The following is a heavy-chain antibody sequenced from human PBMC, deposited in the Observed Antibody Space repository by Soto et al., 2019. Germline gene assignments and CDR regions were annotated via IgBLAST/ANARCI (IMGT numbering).Heavy chain of an antibody. J-gene: IGHJ4*02. D-gene: IGHD3-3*01. Sequence: GGSLRLSCVASGSPFSSRTMHWVRQAPGKGLAWVAVVSRDGTDKYYGDSVKGRFTISRDNSQNTLYLQMNSLRGEDTAVYYCARGKDGVFVPLFDYWGQGALVAVSS. CDR3: ARGKDGVFVPLFDY. CDR2: VSRDGTDK. V-gene: IGHV3-30-3*01. CDR1: GSPFSSRT.